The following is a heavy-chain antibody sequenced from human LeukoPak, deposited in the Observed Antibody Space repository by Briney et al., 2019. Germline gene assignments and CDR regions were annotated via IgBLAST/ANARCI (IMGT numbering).Heavy chain of an antibody. CDR3: ATTKPNWGAFDY. CDR2: MNPNSGNT. V-gene: IGHV1-8*01. CDR1: RYTFTTYD. Sequence: ASVKVSCKASRYTFTTYDIQWVRQAPGQGLEWMGWMNPNSGNTGYAQKFQGRVTMTRNTSISAAYMDLSSLRSEDTAVYYCATTKPNWGAFDYWGQGTLVTVSS. D-gene: IGHD7-27*01. J-gene: IGHJ4*02.